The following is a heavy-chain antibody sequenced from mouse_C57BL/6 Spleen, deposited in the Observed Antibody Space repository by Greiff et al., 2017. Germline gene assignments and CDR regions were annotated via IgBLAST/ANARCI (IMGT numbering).Heavy chain of an antibody. D-gene: IGHD2-4*01. CDR2: ISSGSSTI. J-gene: IGHJ4*01. Sequence: EVNVVESGGGLVKPGGSLKLSCAASGFTFSDYGMHWVRQAPEKGLEWVAYISSGSSTIYYADTVKGRFTISRDNAKNTLFLQMTSLRSEDTAMYYCARDYDYDGGYAMDYWGQGTSVTVSS. CDR3: ARDYDYDGGYAMDY. CDR1: GFTFSDYG. V-gene: IGHV5-17*01.